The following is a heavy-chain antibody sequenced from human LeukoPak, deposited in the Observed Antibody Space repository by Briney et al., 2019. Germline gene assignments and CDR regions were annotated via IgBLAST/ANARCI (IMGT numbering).Heavy chain of an antibody. CDR3: ARTGEDYYGSGSYPYYFDY. V-gene: IGHV3-21*01. CDR1: GFTFSSYG. D-gene: IGHD3-10*01. J-gene: IGHJ4*02. CDR2: ISSSSSYI. Sequence: PGGSLRLSCAASGFTFSSYGMHWVRQAPGKGLEWVSSISSSSSYIYYADSVKGRFTISRDNAKNSLYLQMNSLRAEDTAVYYCARTGEDYYGSGSYPYYFDYWGQGTLVTVSS.